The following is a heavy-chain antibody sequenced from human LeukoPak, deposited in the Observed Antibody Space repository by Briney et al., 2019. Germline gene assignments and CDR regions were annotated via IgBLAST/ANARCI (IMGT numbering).Heavy chain of an antibody. J-gene: IGHJ4*02. V-gene: IGHV4-30-2*01. CDR3: ARGGAAGYYFDY. CDR2: IYHSGST. D-gene: IGHD2-15*01. CDR1: GGSISSGGYS. Sequence: SQTLSLTCAVSGGSISSGGYSWSWIRQPPGKGLEWIGYIYHSGSTYYNPSLKSRVTISVDRSKNQFSLKLSSVTAADTAVYYCARGGAAGYYFDYWGQGTLVTVSS.